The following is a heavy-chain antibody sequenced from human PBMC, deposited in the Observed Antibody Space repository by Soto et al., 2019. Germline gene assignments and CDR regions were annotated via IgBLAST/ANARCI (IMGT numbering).Heavy chain of an antibody. J-gene: IGHJ4*02. V-gene: IGHV3-33*01. CDR2: IWYDGTNK. CDR3: ARDGIAYSGYDIDY. D-gene: IGHD5-12*01. Sequence: GGSLRLSCAASGFTFSSYAMHWVRQAPGKGLEWVAVIWYDGTNKNYADSVKGRFTISRDNSKNTLYLQMNSLRAEDTAVYYCARDGIAYSGYDIDYWGQGTLVTVSS. CDR1: GFTFSSYA.